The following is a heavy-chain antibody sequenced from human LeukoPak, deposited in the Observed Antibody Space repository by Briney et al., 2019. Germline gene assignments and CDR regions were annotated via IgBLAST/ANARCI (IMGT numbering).Heavy chain of an antibody. CDR1: GGSISSRNYY. CDR2: MYYSGTT. D-gene: IGHD6-13*01. V-gene: IGHV4-39*01. J-gene: IGHJ4*02. CDR3: ARQRASSWYNFDY. Sequence: SETLSLTCTVSGGSISSRNYYWGWIRQPPGKGLEWIGSMYYSGTTYYNPSLKSRVTISVDTSKNQFSLKLSPVIVADTAVFFCARQRASSWYNFDYWGQGTLVTVSS.